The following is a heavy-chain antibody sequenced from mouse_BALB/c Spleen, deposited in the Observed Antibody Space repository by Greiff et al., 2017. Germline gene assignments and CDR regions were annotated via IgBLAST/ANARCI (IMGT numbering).Heavy chain of an antibody. CDR2: ISSGGSYT. V-gene: IGHV5-9-4*01. CDR1: GFTFSSYA. Sequence: EVKLMESGGGLVKPGGSLKLSCAASGFTFSSYAMSWVRQSPEKRLEWVAEISSGGSYTYYPDTVTGRFTISRDNAKNTLYLEMSSLRSEDTAMYYCAREGVLFYYFDYGGQGTTLTVSS. CDR3: AREGVLFYYFDY. J-gene: IGHJ2*01.